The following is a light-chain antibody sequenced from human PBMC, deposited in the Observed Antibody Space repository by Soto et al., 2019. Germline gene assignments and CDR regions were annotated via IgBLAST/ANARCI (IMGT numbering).Light chain of an antibody. Sequence: DIQMTQSPSTLSASVGDRVTITCRASQSISNWLAWYQQKPGKAPNLLIYKASTLESGVPSRFSGSGSGTDFTLTISILQPDDFATYYCQQYVTLYTFGQGTKLEIK. CDR3: QQYVTLYT. V-gene: IGKV1-5*03. CDR2: KAS. CDR1: QSISNW. J-gene: IGKJ2*01.